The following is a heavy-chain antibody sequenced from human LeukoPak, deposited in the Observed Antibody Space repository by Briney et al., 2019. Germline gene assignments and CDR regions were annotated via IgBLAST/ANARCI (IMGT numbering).Heavy chain of an antibody. CDR2: IKNDGGEI. V-gene: IGHV3-7*04. CDR3: VRDSYNAYHPD. D-gene: IGHD3-16*01. CDR1: GFTFSNYW. Sequence: PGESLKISCAASGFTFSNYWMNWVRQAPGKGLEWVANIKNDGGEIFYVDSLKGRFTISRDNAENSLYLQMNSLRVDDTAVYYCVRDSYNAYHPDWGQGTLVTVSS. J-gene: IGHJ4*02.